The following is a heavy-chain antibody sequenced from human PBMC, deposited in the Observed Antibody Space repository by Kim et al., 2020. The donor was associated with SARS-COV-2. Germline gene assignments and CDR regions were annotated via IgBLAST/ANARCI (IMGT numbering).Heavy chain of an antibody. V-gene: IGHV1-69*13. CDR1: GGTFSSYA. D-gene: IGHD3-16*02. CDR2: IIPIFGTA. CDR3: ARGVYDYVWGSYRYESPFDY. Sequence: SVKVSCKASGGTFSSYAISWVRQAPGQGLEWMGGIIPIFGTANYAQKFQGRVTITADESTSTAYMELSSLRSEDTAVYYCARGVYDYVWGSYRYESPFDYSGQGTLVTVSS. J-gene: IGHJ4*02.